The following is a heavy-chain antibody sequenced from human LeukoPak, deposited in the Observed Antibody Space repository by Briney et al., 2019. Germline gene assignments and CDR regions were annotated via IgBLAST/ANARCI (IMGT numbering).Heavy chain of an antibody. CDR1: GFTFSSYG. Sequence: GRSLRLSCAASGFTFSSYGMHWVRQAPGKGLEWVAVISYGGSNKYYADSVKGRFTISRDNSKNTLYLQMNSLRAEDTAVYYCAKDFYYGDYGGDFDYWGQGTLVTVSS. CDR3: AKDFYYGDYGGDFDY. D-gene: IGHD4-17*01. J-gene: IGHJ4*02. V-gene: IGHV3-30*18. CDR2: ISYGGSNK.